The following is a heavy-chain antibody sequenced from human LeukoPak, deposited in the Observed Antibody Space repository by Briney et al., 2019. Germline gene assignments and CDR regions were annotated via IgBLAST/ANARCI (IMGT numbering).Heavy chain of an antibody. V-gene: IGHV4-4*07. D-gene: IGHD2/OR15-2a*01. Sequence: NPSETLSLTCTVSGESINPYYWNWIRQSAGKGLEWIGHIYKSGTTNFNPSLTSRVTMSLDTSRNQFSLKLRSVTAADTAVYFCARSFLDYMDVWGKGTTVTVSS. CDR1: GESINPYY. J-gene: IGHJ6*03. CDR3: ARSFLDYMDV. CDR2: IYKSGTT.